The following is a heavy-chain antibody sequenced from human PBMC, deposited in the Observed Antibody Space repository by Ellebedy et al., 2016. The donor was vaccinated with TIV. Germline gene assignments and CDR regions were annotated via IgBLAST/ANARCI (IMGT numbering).Heavy chain of an antibody. CDR1: GFTFSDYA. J-gene: IGHJ4*02. Sequence: GESLKISCVTSGFTFSDYAMNWVRQAPGKGLEWVSYIGGRSSKTHYADSVKGRFTISRDNAKNSLFLKMNSLTDEDTARYYCTRDPGGAPDLTLGNWGQGVLVTVSS. CDR3: TRDPGGAPDLTLGN. V-gene: IGHV3-48*02. CDR2: IGGRSSKT. D-gene: IGHD3-16*01.